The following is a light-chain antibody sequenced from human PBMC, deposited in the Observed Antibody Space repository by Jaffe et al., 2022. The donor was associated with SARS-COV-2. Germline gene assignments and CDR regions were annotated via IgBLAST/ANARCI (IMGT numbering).Light chain of an antibody. Sequence: QSVLTQPPSMSAAPGQKVTISCSGSSSNIENNFVSWYQQLPGTAPKLLIYEDNKRPSGIPDRFSGSKSGTSATLGITGLQTGDEADYYCGSWDSSLSTYVFGTGTKVTVL. CDR3: GSWDSSLSTYV. CDR2: EDN. J-gene: IGLJ1*01. CDR1: SSNIENNF. V-gene: IGLV1-51*02.